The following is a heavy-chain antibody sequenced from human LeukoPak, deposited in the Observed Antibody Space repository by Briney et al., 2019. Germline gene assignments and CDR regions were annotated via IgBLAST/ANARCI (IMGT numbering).Heavy chain of an antibody. CDR2: IRYDGSNK. CDR1: GFTFSNYG. V-gene: IGHV3-30*02. J-gene: IGHJ6*03. Sequence: GGSLRLSCTASGFTFSNYGMHWVRQAPGKGLEWVAFIRYDGSNKYYADSVKGRFTISRDNSKNTLYLQMNSLRPEDTAVYYCATSAKITSYNYSYYYIHVWGKGTPVTVSS. D-gene: IGHD3-16*01. CDR3: ATSAKITSYNYSYYYIHV.